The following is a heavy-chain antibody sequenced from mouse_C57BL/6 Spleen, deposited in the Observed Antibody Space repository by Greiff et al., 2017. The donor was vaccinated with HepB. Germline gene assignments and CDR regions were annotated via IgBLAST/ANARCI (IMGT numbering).Heavy chain of an antibody. D-gene: IGHD1-1*01. Sequence: EVQRVESGGGLVKPGGSLKLSCAASGFTFSSYAMSWVRQTPEKRLEWVATISDGGSYTYYQDNVKGRFTISRDNAKNNLYLQMIHLKSEDTAMYYCARAGDYGSSVYAMDYWGQGTSVTVSS. J-gene: IGHJ4*01. CDR3: ARAGDYGSSVYAMDY. CDR2: ISDGGSYT. CDR1: GFTFSSYA. V-gene: IGHV5-4*01.